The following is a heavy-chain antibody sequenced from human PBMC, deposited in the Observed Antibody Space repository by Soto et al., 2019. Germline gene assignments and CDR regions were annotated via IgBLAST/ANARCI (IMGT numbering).Heavy chain of an antibody. D-gene: IGHD3-3*02. CDR2: IMPIFRTA. CDR3: ARDQDRPQLGGNYYYIMDV. J-gene: IGHJ6*02. V-gene: IGHV1-69*12. CDR1: GGTFSTAA. Sequence: QVQVEQSGAEVKKPGSSVKVSFKASGGTFSTAAISWVRQAPGQGLEWMGGIMPIFRTADYAQKFQGRVTITADESTSTAYLELRSLSSEDTAIYYCARDQDRPQLGGNYYYIMDVWGQGTTVTVSS.